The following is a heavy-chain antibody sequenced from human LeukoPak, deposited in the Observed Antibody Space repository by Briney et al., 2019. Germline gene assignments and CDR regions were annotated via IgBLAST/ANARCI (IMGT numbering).Heavy chain of an antibody. CDR3: ARDFDYYGSGSYFDY. CDR2: IYYRGST. J-gene: IGHJ4*02. V-gene: IGHV4-59*01. CDR1: GGSIISYY. D-gene: IGHD3-10*01. Sequence: PSETLSLTCTVSGGSIISYYWSWIRHPPGKGLEWIGYIYYRGSTNYNPSLKSRGTISVDTSKNQFSLKLSSVTAADTAVYYCARDFDYYGSGSYFDYWGQGTLVTVSS.